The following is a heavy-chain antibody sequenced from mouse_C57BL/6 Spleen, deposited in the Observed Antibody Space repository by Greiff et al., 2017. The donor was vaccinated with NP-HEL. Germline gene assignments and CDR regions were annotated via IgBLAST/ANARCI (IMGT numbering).Heavy chain of an antibody. V-gene: IGHV1-74*01. CDR2: IHPSDSDT. J-gene: IGHJ3*01. CDR3: ARTYDGYHGLAY. Sequence: QVQLKQPGAELVKTGASVKVSCKASGYTFTSYWMHWVKQRPGQGLEWIGRIHPSDSDTNYNQKFKGKATLTADKSSSTAYMQLSSLTSEDSAVYFCARTYDGYHGLAYWGQGTLVTVSA. D-gene: IGHD2-3*01. CDR1: GYTFTSYW.